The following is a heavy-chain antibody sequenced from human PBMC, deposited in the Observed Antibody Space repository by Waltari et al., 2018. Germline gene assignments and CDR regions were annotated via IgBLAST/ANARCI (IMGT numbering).Heavy chain of an antibody. CDR1: GRSISRHS. J-gene: IGHJ5*02. Sequence: QVQMQESGPGLVKTSETLSITCTDSGRSISRHSLIRIRQPPGKGLELIGYIYYSGSTNYNPSLKSRVTISVDTSKNQFSLKLSSVTAADTAVYYCASAFGLNWFDPWGQGTLVTVSS. CDR3: ASAFGLNWFDP. D-gene: IGHD3-10*01. CDR2: IYYSGST. V-gene: IGHV4-59*11.